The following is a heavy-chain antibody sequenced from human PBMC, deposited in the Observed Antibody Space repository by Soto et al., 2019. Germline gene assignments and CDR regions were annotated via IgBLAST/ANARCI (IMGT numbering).Heavy chain of an antibody. CDR2: IYYSGST. V-gene: IGHV4-59*01. D-gene: IGHD6-19*01. Sequence: PSETLSLTCTVSGGSISSYYWSWIRQPPGKGLEWIGYIYYSGSTNYNPSLKSRVTISVDTSKNQFSLKLSSVTAADTAVYYCARDQGSGWFDPWGQGTLVTVSS. CDR1: GGSISSYY. CDR3: ARDQGSGWFDP. J-gene: IGHJ5*02.